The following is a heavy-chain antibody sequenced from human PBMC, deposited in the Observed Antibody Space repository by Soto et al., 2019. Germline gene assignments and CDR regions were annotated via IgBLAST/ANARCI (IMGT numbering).Heavy chain of an antibody. Sequence: GASVKVSCKASGYTFTSYDINWVRQATGQGLEWMGWMNPNSGNTGYAQKFQGRVTMTRNTSISTAYMELSSLRSEDTAVYYCARTGPHSVLWFGESFDYWGQGTLVTVSS. CDR2: MNPNSGNT. CDR3: ARTGPHSVLWFGESFDY. CDR1: GYTFTSYD. D-gene: IGHD3-10*01. V-gene: IGHV1-8*01. J-gene: IGHJ4*02.